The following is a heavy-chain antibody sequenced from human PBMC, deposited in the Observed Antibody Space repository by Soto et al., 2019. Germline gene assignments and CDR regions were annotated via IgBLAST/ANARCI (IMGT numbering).Heavy chain of an antibody. Sequence: SETLSLTCTVSGGSISSYYWSWIRQPPGKGLEWIGYIYYSGSTNYNPSLKSRVTISVDTSKNQFSLKLSSVTAADTAVYYCARLYYYHDAFDIWGQGTMVTVSS. J-gene: IGHJ3*02. CDR3: ARLYYYHDAFDI. V-gene: IGHV4-59*01. CDR1: GGSISSYY. D-gene: IGHD3-10*01. CDR2: IYYSGST.